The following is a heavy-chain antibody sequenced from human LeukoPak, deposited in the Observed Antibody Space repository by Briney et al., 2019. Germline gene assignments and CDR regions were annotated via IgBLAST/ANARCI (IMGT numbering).Heavy chain of an antibody. D-gene: IGHD4-17*01. Sequence: GGSLRLSCTASGFTFSTYAMHWVRHAPGKGLEWVAVILYDGTNQYYADSVKGRFTISRDNSRNTLYLQMNSLKVEDTAVYYCARDFRDYRDYVAYFDSWGQGTLVTVSS. J-gene: IGHJ4*02. V-gene: IGHV3-30-3*01. CDR2: ILYDGTNQ. CDR3: ARDFRDYRDYVAYFDS. CDR1: GFTFSTYA.